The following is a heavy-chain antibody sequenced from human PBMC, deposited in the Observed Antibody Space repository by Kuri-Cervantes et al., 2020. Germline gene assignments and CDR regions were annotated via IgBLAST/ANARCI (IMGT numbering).Heavy chain of an antibody. CDR1: GYSISIGYY. J-gene: IGHJ4*02. D-gene: IGHD6-25*01. CDR2: IHYTGST. V-gene: IGHV4-38-2*02. CDR3: AKDSLPSTATPHYFDY. Sequence: SETLSLTCTISGYSISIGYYWAWIRQPPGKGLEWIGSIHYTGSTSYHPSLKSRITISSDTSKNQFSLELNSVTAADTAVYYCAKDSLPSTATPHYFDYWGQGTLVTVSS.